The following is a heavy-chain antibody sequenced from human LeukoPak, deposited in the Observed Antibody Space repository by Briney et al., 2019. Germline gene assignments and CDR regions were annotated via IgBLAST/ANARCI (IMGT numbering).Heavy chain of an antibody. CDR2: TSPDGNEK. D-gene: IGHD3-22*01. V-gene: IGHV3-30*01. CDR3: FTGSAYYYDS. Sequence: GGSLRLSCAASGFTFSRYAMHWVRQAPGKGLEWVAVTSPDGNEKYYADSVKGRSTISRDNSKNTVFLQMNSLSTEDTAVYSCFTGSAYYYDSWGQGTLVTVSS. J-gene: IGHJ5*01. CDR1: GFTFSRYA.